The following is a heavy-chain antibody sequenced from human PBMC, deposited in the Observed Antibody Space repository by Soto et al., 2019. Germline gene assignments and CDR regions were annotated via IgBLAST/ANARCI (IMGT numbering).Heavy chain of an antibody. CDR1: GFTFSDYY. CDR3: ATLKNSYGLDY. V-gene: IGHV3-11*06. D-gene: IGHD5-18*01. CDR2: ISSSSSYT. Sequence: PGGSLRLSCAASGFTFSDYYMSWIRQAPGKGLEWVSYISSSSSYTNYADSVKGRFTISRDNAKNSLYLQMNSLRAEDTAVYYCATLKNSYGLDYWGQGTLVTVSS. J-gene: IGHJ4*02.